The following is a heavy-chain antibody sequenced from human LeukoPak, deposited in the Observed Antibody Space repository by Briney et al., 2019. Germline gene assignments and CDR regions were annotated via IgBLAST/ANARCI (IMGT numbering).Heavy chain of an antibody. V-gene: IGHV3-74*01. D-gene: IGHD5-24*01. CDR2: INTCGSTT. CDR3: SRDLRGRDDY. CDR1: GFTFSSYW. J-gene: IGHJ4*02. Sequence: GGSLTLSCAASGFTFSSYWMLGVRQAPGMGLVWVSRINTCGSTTDYADSVKGRFTISRDNAKNTLYLQMNSLRAEDTAVYYCSRDLRGRDDYWGQGILVIVSS.